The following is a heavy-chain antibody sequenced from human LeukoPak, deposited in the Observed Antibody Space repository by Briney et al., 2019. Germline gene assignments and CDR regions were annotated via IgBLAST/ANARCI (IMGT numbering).Heavy chain of an antibody. CDR1: GFTFSNYA. J-gene: IGHJ4*02. CDR3: AKERAASGFVY. D-gene: IGHD6-13*01. CDR2: ISGSGGAT. V-gene: IGHV3-23*01. Sequence: GGSLRLSCAASGFTFSNYAMGWVRHAPGKGLEWVSTISGSGGATYYADSVKGRFTISRDNSKNTLYLQMNSLRAEGTAVYYCAKERAASGFVYWGQGALVTVSS.